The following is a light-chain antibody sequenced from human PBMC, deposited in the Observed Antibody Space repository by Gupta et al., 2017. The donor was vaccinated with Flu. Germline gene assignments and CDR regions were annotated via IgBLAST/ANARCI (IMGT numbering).Light chain of an antibody. Sequence: VLTPSPDTVSLSPGEGANLSCRASQSVSSQFLAWYKQKPGQAPRLLIYDAASRDSGIPDRFGGSGCGTDLTLTISRRELEDFAVYYCQRYGRRHGYSFGQGTKVEIK. CDR2: DAA. CDR3: QRYGRRHGYS. V-gene: IGKV3-20*01. CDR1: QSVSSQF. J-gene: IGKJ2*03.